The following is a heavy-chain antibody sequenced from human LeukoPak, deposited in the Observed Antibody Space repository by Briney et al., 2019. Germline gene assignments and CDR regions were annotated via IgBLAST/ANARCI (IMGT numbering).Heavy chain of an antibody. Sequence: GGSLRLSSAASGFTFSSYGMSWVRQAPGRGLEWVSGSSGSGGSTYYADSVKGRFTISRDNSKNTLYLQMNSLRAEDTALYYCAKDFGLRYSSSWYYYFDYWGQGTLVTVSS. J-gene: IGHJ4*02. CDR3: AKDFGLRYSSSWYYYFDY. V-gene: IGHV3-23*01. D-gene: IGHD6-13*01. CDR2: SSGSGGST. CDR1: GFTFSSYG.